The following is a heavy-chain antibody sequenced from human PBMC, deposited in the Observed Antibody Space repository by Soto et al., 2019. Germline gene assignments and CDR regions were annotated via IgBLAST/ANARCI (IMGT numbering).Heavy chain of an antibody. Sequence: GGSLRLSCAASGFTFSSYWMHWVRQAPGKGLVWVSRINSDGSSTSYADSVKGRFTISRDNAKNTLYLQMNSLRAEDTAVYYCARAVPRTVTYYFDYWGLGTLVTVSS. CDR3: ARAVPRTVTYYFDY. V-gene: IGHV3-74*01. CDR2: INSDGSST. D-gene: IGHD4-17*01. CDR1: GFTFSSYW. J-gene: IGHJ4*02.